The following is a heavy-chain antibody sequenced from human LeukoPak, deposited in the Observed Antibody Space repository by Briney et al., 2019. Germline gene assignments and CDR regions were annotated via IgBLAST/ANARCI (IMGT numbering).Heavy chain of an antibody. D-gene: IGHD3-10*01. Sequence: GGSLRLSCAASGFTFSSYGMHWVRQAPGKGLEWVAFIRYDGSNKYYADSVRGRFTISRDNSNNTLYLQMNSLRAEDTAVYYCAKKPVVQGSFDYWGQGTLVTVSS. CDR3: AKKPVVQGSFDY. V-gene: IGHV3-30*02. CDR1: GFTFSSYG. J-gene: IGHJ4*02. CDR2: IRYDGSNK.